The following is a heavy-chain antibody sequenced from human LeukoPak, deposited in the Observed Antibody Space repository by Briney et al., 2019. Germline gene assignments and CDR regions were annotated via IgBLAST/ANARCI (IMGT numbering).Heavy chain of an antibody. CDR3: ARGDRAFDI. V-gene: IGHV1-18*01. CDR1: GYTFTRYG. CDR2: SSAYNGNT. Sequence: GASVKVSCKASGYTFTRYGISWVRQAPGQGLEWTGWSSAYNGNTNYAQKFQGRVTMTTDTSTSTVYMELRSLRSDDTAVYYCARGDRAFDIWGQGTMVTVSS. J-gene: IGHJ3*02. D-gene: IGHD2-21*02.